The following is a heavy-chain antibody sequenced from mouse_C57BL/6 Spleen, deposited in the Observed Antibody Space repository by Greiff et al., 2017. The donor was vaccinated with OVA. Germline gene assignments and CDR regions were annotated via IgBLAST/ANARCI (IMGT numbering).Heavy chain of an antibody. V-gene: IGHV5-9-1*02. CDR2: ISSGGDYI. Sequence: EVKLVESGEGLVKPGGSLKLSCAASGFTFSSYAMSWVRQTPEKRLEWVAYISSGGDYIYYADTVKGRFTISRDNARNTLYLQMSSLKSEDTAMYYCTRDIYYSNGYAMDYWGQGTSVTVSS. CDR3: TRDIYYSNGYAMDY. CDR1: GFTFSSYA. D-gene: IGHD2-5*01. J-gene: IGHJ4*01.